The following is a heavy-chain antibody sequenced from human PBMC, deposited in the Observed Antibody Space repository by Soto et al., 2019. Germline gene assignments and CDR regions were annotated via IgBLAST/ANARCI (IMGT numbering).Heavy chain of an antibody. CDR1: GFTFSNAW. CDR3: TTDPNSFPMIVVVSVFDY. D-gene: IGHD3-22*01. V-gene: IGHV3-15*07. CDR2: IKSKTDGGTT. Sequence: GGSLRLSCAASGFTFSNAWMNWVRQAPGKGLEWVGRIKSKTDGGTTDYAAPVKGRFTISRDDSKNTLYLQMNSLKTEDTAVYYCTTDPNSFPMIVVVSVFDYWGQGTLVTVSS. J-gene: IGHJ4*02.